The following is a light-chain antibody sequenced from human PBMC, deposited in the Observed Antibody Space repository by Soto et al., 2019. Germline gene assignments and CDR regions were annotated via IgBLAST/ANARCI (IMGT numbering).Light chain of an antibody. Sequence: EIVLTQSPATLSVSPGERATLSCRASQYVGSNLVWYQQKPGQAPRLLIYGASSRATGIPDRFSGSGSGTDFTLTISSLQPEDVATYFCQQYYGAPWAIGQGTKVDIK. V-gene: IGKV3D-15*01. J-gene: IGKJ1*01. CDR1: QYVGSN. CDR3: QQYYGAPWA. CDR2: GAS.